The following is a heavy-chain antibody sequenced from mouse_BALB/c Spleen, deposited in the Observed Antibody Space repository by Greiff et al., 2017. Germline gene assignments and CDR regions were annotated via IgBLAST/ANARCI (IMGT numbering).Heavy chain of an antibody. D-gene: IGHD2-1*01. CDR1: GYAFSSYW. J-gene: IGHJ3*01. CDR2: IYPGDGDT. CDR3: ARGGYGNYGFAY. Sequence: VKLQESGAELVRPGSSVKISCKASGYAFSSYWMNWVKQRPGQGLEWIGQIYPGDGDTNYNGKFKGKATLTADKSSSTAYMQLSSLTSEDSAVYFCARGGYGNYGFAYWGQGTLVTVSA. V-gene: IGHV1-80*01.